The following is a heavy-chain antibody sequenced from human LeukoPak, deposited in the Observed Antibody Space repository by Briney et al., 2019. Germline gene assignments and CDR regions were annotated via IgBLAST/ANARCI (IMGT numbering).Heavy chain of an antibody. CDR1: GFTFSSYG. D-gene: IGHD2-2*01. CDR3: ARDWIGYCSSTSCSHGSYYYYGMDV. CDR2: IWYDGSNK. V-gene: IGHV3-33*01. J-gene: IGHJ6*02. Sequence: GRSLRLSCAASGFTFSSYGMHWVRQAPGKGLEWVAVIWYDGSNKYYADSVKGRFTISRDNAKNSLYLQMNSLRAEDTAVYYCARDWIGYCSSTSCSHGSYYYYGMDVWGQGTTVTVSS.